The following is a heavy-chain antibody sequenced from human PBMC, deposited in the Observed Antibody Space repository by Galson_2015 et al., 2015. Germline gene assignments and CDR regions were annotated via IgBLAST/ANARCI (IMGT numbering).Heavy chain of an antibody. J-gene: IGHJ4*02. V-gene: IGHV3-30*18. CDR1: GFTFSSYG. CDR2: ISYDGSNK. CDR3: AKGGQYQLRYGEDY. D-gene: IGHD2-2*02. Sequence: SLRLSCAASGFTFSSYGMHWVRQAPGKGLEWVAVISYDGSNKYYADSVKGRFTISKDNSKNTLYLQMNSLRAEDTAVYYCAKGGQYQLRYGEDYWGQGTLVTVSS.